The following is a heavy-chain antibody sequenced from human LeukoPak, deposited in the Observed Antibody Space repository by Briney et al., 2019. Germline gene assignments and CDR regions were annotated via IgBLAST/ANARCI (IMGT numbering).Heavy chain of an antibody. Sequence: GSLRLSCAASGFTFSSYTMHWVRQAPGKGXXXVSAISNNGGTTYYANSVKGRFTISRDNSKNTLYLQMGSLRVEDMAVYYCARVASSGTYGDYWGQGTLVTVSS. CDR2: ISNNGGTT. CDR1: GFTFSSYT. V-gene: IGHV3-64*01. J-gene: IGHJ4*02. D-gene: IGHD1-26*01. CDR3: ARVASSGTYGDY.